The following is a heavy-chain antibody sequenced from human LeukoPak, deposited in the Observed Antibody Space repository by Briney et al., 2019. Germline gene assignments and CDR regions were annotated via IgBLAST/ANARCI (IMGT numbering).Heavy chain of an antibody. J-gene: IGHJ4*02. V-gene: IGHV1-18*01. CDR2: ISAYNGNT. Sequence: ASVKVSCKASGYTFTSYGISWVRQAPGQGLEWMGWISAYNGNTNYAQKLQGRVTMTTDTSTSTAYMELRSLRSDDTAVYYCARAPYSGSYHKGVFDYWGQGTLVTVSS. CDR1: GYTFTSYG. CDR3: ARAPYSGSYHKGVFDY. D-gene: IGHD1-26*01.